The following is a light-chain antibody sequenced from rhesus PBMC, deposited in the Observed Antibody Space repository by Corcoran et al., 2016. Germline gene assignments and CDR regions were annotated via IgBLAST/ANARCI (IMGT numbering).Light chain of an antibody. V-gene: IGKV1-37*01. CDR3: QQYNSDPWT. CDR2: YAT. J-gene: IGKJ1*01. CDR1: QGISSY. Sequence: DIQMTQSPSSLSASVGDRVTITCRARQGISSYLAWYQQKPGKAPKPLIYYATNLESGVPSRFSGSGSGTEFTLTISRLQPEDFATYYFQQYNSDPWTFGHGTKVEIK.